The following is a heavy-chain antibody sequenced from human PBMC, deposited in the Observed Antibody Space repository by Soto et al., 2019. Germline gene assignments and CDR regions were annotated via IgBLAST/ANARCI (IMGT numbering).Heavy chain of an antibody. J-gene: IGHJ4*02. CDR2: INSDGSTT. V-gene: IGHV3-74*01. D-gene: IGHD2-15*01. CDR3: ARDQGYCSGGSCYVAGY. CDR1: GFTFSTYW. Sequence: EVQLVESGGGLVQPGGSLRLSCAASGFTFSTYWMHWVRQAPGKGLVWVSRINSDGSTTDYADSVRGRFTLSRANAKNTLYLQMSSLRAEDAAVYYCARDQGYCSGGSCYVAGYWGQGTLVTVSS.